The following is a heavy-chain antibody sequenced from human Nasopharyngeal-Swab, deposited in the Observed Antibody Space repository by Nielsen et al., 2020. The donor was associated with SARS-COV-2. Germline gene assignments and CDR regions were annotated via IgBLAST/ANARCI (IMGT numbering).Heavy chain of an antibody. CDR1: GGSVRSGSYY. J-gene: IGHJ6*02. Sequence: SETLSLTCTVSGGSVRSGSYYWSWIRQPPGKGLEWIGYIYYSGSTNYNPSLKSRVTISVDTSKNQFSLKLSSVTAADTAVYYCASYNWNYKYYYYYDMDVWGQGTTVTVSS. CDR3: ASYNWNYKYYYYYDMDV. CDR2: IYYSGST. V-gene: IGHV4-61*01. D-gene: IGHD1-7*01.